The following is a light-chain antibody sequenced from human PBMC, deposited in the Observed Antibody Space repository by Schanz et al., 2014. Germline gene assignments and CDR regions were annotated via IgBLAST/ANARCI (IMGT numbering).Light chain of an antibody. CDR3: SSYTSISTRV. CDR2: DVS. Sequence: QSALTQPPSASGSPGQSVTISCTGTSSDVGGYKYVSWYQQHPGKAPKLMIYDVSKRPSGVPDRFSGSKSGNTASLTISGLQAEDEADYYCSSYTSISTRVFGGGTKVTVL. J-gene: IGLJ3*02. V-gene: IGLV2-8*01. CDR1: SSDVGGYKY.